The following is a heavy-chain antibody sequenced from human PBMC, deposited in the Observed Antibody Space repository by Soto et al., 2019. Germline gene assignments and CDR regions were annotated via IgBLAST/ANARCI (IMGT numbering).Heavy chain of an antibody. Sequence: GESLKISCKGSGYSFTSYWIGWVRQMPGKGLEWMGIIYPGDSDTRYSPSFQGQVTISADKSISTAYLRWSSLKASDTAMYYCARHGASYYYDSSGSGYYYYYYGMDVWGQGTTVTV. V-gene: IGHV5-51*01. CDR3: ARHGASYYYDSSGSGYYYYYYGMDV. CDR1: GYSFTSYW. J-gene: IGHJ6*02. D-gene: IGHD3-22*01. CDR2: IYPGDSDT.